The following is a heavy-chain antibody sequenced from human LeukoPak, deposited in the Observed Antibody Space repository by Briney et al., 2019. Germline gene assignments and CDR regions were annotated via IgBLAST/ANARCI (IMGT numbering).Heavy chain of an antibody. Sequence: GASVKVFCKASGYIFTGYHMHWVRQAPGQGLEWMGGIIPIFGTANYAQKFQGRVTITADESTSAAYMELSSLRSEDTAVYYCARGSSDCSSTSCYALYYYYGMDVWGQGTTVTVSS. J-gene: IGHJ6*02. CDR1: GYIFTGYH. V-gene: IGHV1-69*13. CDR3: ARGSSDCSSTSCYALYYYYGMDV. D-gene: IGHD2-2*01. CDR2: IIPIFGTA.